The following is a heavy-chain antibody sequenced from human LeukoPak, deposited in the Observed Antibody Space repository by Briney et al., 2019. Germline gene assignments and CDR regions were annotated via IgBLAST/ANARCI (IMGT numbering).Heavy chain of an antibody. D-gene: IGHD3/OR15-3a*01. CDR3: ARQTGSGLFILP. V-gene: IGHV4-39*01. Sequence: SETLSLTCTVSGVSISSSNSYWGWIRQPPGKGLEWIGSIYYSGNTYYNASLKSQVSISIDTSKNQFSLKLTSVTAADTAVYYRARQTGSGLFILPGGQGTLVTVSS. CDR2: IYYSGNT. J-gene: IGHJ4*02. CDR1: GVSISSSNSY.